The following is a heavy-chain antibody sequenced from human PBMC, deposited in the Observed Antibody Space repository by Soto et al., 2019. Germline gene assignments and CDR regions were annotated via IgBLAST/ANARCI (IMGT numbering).Heavy chain of an antibody. V-gene: IGHV5-51*01. CDR2: IYPGDSDT. J-gene: IGHJ4*02. CDR1: GCSVTSYW. CDR3: ARPSDCSGGSCNSREVNPYYFDY. D-gene: IGHD2-15*01. Sequence: GESLKISCKGSGCSVTSYWIGWVRQMPGKGLEWMGIIYPGDSDTRYSPSFQGQVTISADKSISTAYLQWSSLKASDTAMYYCARPSDCSGGSCNSREVNPYYFDYWGQGTLVTVS.